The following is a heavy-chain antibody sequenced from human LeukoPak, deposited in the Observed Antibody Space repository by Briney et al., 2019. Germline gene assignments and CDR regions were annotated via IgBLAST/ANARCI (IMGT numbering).Heavy chain of an antibody. V-gene: IGHV3-23*01. CDR2: ISNSGGTT. D-gene: IGHD1-7*01. CDR3: AKDWNYVY. Sequence: GGSLRLSCATSGFTFRNYAMSWVRQAPGKGLEWVSCISNSGGTTYHADSVKGRFAISRDNSKNTLYLQMNSLRAEDTAVYYCAKDWNYVYWGQGTLVTVSS. J-gene: IGHJ4*02. CDR1: GFTFRNYA.